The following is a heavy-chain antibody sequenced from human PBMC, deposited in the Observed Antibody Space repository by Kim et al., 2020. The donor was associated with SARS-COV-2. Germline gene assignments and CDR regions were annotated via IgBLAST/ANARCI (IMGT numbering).Heavy chain of an antibody. V-gene: IGHV3-30*02. J-gene: IGHJ4*02. D-gene: IGHD6-19*01. CDR3: AKDRQWLEGNYFDY. Sequence: ADSVKGRCTNSRDNSKNTLYLQMNSLRAEDTAVYYCAKDRQWLEGNYFDYWGQGTLVTVSS.